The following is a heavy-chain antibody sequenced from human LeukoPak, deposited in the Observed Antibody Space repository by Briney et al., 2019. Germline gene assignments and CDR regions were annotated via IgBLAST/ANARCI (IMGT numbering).Heavy chain of an antibody. CDR3: AKRGDYYYGMDV. CDR1: GFTFSGYA. Sequence: GGSLRLSCAASGFTFSGYAMDWVRQAPGKGLEWISSISRGAGTTYYAASVKGRFAISGDHSKNTVYLQMTSLRAEDTAVYYCAKRGDYYYGMDVWGHGTTVTVSS. J-gene: IGHJ6*02. CDR2: ISRGAGTT. V-gene: IGHV3-23*01.